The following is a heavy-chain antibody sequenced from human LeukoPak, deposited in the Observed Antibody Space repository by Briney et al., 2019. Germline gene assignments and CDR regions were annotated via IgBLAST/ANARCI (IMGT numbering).Heavy chain of an antibody. Sequence: GGSLRLSCAASGFTFSSYAMTWVRQAPGRGLEWVSVIGYSGGDIQYADSVKGRFTISRDNSKNTLYLQMNSLRVEDTAVYYCAKYAPPTTVVTRFFDYWGQGTLVTVSS. CDR2: IGYSGGDI. V-gene: IGHV3-23*01. CDR1: GFTFSSYA. J-gene: IGHJ4*02. CDR3: AKYAPPTTVVTRFFDY. D-gene: IGHD4-23*01.